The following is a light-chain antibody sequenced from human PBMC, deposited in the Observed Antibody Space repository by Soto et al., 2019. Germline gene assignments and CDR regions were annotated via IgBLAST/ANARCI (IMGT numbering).Light chain of an antibody. CDR3: QQYDKWPRT. J-gene: IGKJ1*01. CDR2: GGS. V-gene: IGKV3-15*01. Sequence: EIVMTQSPDTVSVSRGEGAELSCRASQSVGSRVAWYQHKPGQSPRLLIYGGSARATGIPARFSGGGSGAEYTLTISSLQSEDFAVYYCQQYDKWPRTFGQGTKVDIK. CDR1: QSVGSR.